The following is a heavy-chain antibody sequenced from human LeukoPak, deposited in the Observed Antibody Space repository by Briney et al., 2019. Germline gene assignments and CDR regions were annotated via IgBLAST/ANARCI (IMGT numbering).Heavy chain of an antibody. J-gene: IGHJ6*03. CDR2: IYYSGGT. D-gene: IGHD3-16*01. CDR3: ARNLRGGGYYYYYMDV. CDR1: GGSINNYY. V-gene: IGHV4-59*01. Sequence: SETLSLTCTVSGGSINNYYWGWIRQPPGKGLEWIGYIYYSGGTNYNPSLKSRVTISVDTSKNQFSLKLRSVTAADTAVYYCARNLRGGGYYYYYMDVWGKGTTVTVSS.